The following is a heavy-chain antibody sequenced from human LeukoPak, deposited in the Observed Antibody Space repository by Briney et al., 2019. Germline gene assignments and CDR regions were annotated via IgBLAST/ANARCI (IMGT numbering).Heavy chain of an antibody. Sequence: KASETLSLTCSVSGGSISSSSYYWGWIRQPPGKGLEWIGSIYYSGSTYYNPSLKSRVTISVDTSKNQFSLKLSSVTAADTAVYYCARHVSHLHSEPRGVFYYYYYYMDVWGKGTTVTISS. CDR2: IYYSGST. CDR1: GGSISSSSYY. D-gene: IGHD3-10*01. J-gene: IGHJ6*03. CDR3: ARHVSHLHSEPRGVFYYYYYYMDV. V-gene: IGHV4-39*01.